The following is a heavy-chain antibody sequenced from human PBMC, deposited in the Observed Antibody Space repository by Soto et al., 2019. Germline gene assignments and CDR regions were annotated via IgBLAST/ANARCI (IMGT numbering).Heavy chain of an antibody. CDR1: GGSISSSNW. Sequence: QVQLQESGPGLVKPSGTLSLTCAVSGGSISSSNWWSWVRQPPGKGLEWIGEIYHSGSTNYNPSRKSRAPXSXDXXNNQFSLTLSSVTAADTAVYYCARVSGSYYYGMDVWGQGTTVTVSS. V-gene: IGHV4-4*02. CDR3: ARVSGSYYYGMDV. J-gene: IGHJ6*02. CDR2: IYHSGST. D-gene: IGHD3-10*01.